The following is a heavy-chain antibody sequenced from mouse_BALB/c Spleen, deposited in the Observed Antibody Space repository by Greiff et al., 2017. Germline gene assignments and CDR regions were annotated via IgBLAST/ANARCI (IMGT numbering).Heavy chain of an antibody. CDR3: ARDDSYAMDY. Sequence: EVQLQQSGAELVKPGASVKLSCTASGFNIKDTYMHWVKQRPEQGLEWIGRIDPANGNTKYDPKFQGKATITADTSSSTAYMQLSSLTSDDSAVYFCARDDSYAMDYWGQGTSVTVSS. CDR1: GFNIKDTY. J-gene: IGHJ4*01. CDR2: IDPANGNT. V-gene: IGHV14-3*02.